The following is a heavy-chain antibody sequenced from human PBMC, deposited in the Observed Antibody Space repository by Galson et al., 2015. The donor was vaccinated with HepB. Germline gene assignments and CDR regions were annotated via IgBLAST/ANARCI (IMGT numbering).Heavy chain of an antibody. D-gene: IGHD1-26*01. J-gene: IGHJ6*02. CDR3: ARDLPKELTSGSYYVYYYYYGMDV. CDR2: ISYDGSNK. CDR1: GFTFSSYA. V-gene: IGHV3-30-3*01. Sequence: SLRLSCAASGFTFSSYAMHWVRQAPGKGLEWVAVISYDGSNKYYADSVKGRFTISRDNSKNTLYLQMNSLRAEDTAVYYRARDLPKELTSGSYYVYYYYYGMDVWGQGTTVTVSS.